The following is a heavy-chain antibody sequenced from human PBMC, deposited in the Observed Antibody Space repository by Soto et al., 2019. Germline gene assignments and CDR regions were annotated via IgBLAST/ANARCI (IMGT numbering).Heavy chain of an antibody. J-gene: IGHJ6*03. CDR3: AKDRPNSSSSKMDV. Sequence: CGSLRLSCGAVEGTFSNYAMTWVRQAPGRGLEWVSTISTSGDGTYYTDSVKGRFTISRDNSNSTLYLQMDSLRAEDTAVYYCAKDRPNSSSSKMDVWGKGTTVTVSS. CDR2: ISTSGDGT. CDR1: EGTFSNYA. V-gene: IGHV3-23*01. D-gene: IGHD6-6*01.